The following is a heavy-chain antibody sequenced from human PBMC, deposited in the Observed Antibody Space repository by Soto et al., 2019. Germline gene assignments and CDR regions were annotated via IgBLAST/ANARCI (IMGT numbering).Heavy chain of an antibody. V-gene: IGHV1-2*02. CDR2: INPNNGDT. J-gene: IGHJ4*02. CDR1: GYTFTDYY. CDR3: ARSVSFITPRPDY. Sequence: QVQLVQSGAGVKKPGASVKVSCKASGYTFTDYYLHWVRKPPGQGLECMGWINPNNGDTNYAQKFQGRVTMTRDTSISTAYIEVSRLRSDDTAVYYCARSVSFITPRPDYWGQGTLVTVSS. D-gene: IGHD6-6*01.